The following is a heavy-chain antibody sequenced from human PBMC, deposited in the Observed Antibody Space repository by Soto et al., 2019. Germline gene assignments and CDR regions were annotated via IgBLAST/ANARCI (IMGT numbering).Heavy chain of an antibody. CDR2: IYYSGST. Sequence: LSLTCTVSGGSINSYFWSWIRQSPGKGLEWIGHIYYSGSTSYSPSLKSRVSISVDTSKKQFSLEVHSVTAADTAVYYCARAGTNMVQFDYWGQGTLVTVSS. D-gene: IGHD3-10*01. J-gene: IGHJ4*02. CDR1: GGSINSYF. V-gene: IGHV4-59*01. CDR3: ARAGTNMVQFDY.